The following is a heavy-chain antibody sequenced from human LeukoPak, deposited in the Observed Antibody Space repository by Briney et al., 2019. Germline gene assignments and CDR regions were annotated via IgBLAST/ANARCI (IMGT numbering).Heavy chain of an antibody. CDR2: ISYDGSNK. J-gene: IGHJ6*02. CDR3: GRLMGGYDSYFYGMDV. D-gene: IGHD5-12*01. Sequence: GGSLRLSGAASGFTFSTFVMHWVRQAPGKGLEWVAVISYDGSNKYYADSVKGRFTISRDNSQNTLYLQMNSLRLEDTAVYYCGRLMGGYDSYFYGMDVWGQGTTVTVSS. CDR1: GFTFSTFV. V-gene: IGHV3-30*03.